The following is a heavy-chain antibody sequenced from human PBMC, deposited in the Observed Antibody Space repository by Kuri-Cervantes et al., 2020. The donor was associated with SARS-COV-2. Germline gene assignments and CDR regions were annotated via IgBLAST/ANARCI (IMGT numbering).Heavy chain of an antibody. CDR1: GFTFSSYA. CDR3: ARDLGGSTSQDWYFDL. D-gene: IGHD2-2*01. J-gene: IGHJ2*01. Sequence: GGSLRLSCAASGFTFSSYAMHWVRQAPGKGLEYVSAISSNGGSTYYANSVKGRFTISRDSSKNTLYLQMGSLRAEDMAVYYCARDLGGSTSQDWYFDLWGRGTLVTVSS. CDR2: ISSNGGST. V-gene: IGHV3-64*01.